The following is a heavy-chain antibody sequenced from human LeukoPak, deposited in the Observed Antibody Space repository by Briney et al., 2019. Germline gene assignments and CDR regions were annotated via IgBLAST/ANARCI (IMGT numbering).Heavy chain of an antibody. CDR2: ISGHSGNT. Sequence: ASVKVSCKASAYSFIIYGISWVRQAPGQGLEWMGWISGHSGNTNYAQKFQGRVTMTTDTSTSTAYMELRSLRSDDTAVYYCARDCSASTCLVALDIWGQGTKVTVSS. V-gene: IGHV1-18*01. CDR1: AYSFIIYG. CDR3: ARDCSASTCLVALDI. J-gene: IGHJ3*02. D-gene: IGHD2-2*01.